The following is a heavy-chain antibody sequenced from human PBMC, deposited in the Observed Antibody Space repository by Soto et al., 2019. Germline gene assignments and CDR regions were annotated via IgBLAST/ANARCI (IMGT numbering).Heavy chain of an antibody. CDR3: AKRGSGSQFDY. V-gene: IGHV3-23*01. D-gene: IGHD1-26*01. Sequence: EVQLLESGGGLVQPGGSRRLSCAASGFTFGGYPITWARQPQGRGLGGVSVIIGSGGSTYSADSVKGRFTISRDNSKNTLYLQMNSLRAEDTAVHYCAKRGSGSQFDYWGQGTLVTVSS. J-gene: IGHJ4*02. CDR1: GFTFGGYP. CDR2: IIGSGGST.